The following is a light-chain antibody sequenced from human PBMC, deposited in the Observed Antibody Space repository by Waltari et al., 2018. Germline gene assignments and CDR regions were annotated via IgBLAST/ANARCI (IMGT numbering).Light chain of an antibody. CDR1: QSLVHSDGNTH. V-gene: IGKV2-30*02. Sequence: DVVMTQSPLSLPVTPGQAASISCKSSQSLVHSDGNTHLNWFQQRPGQSPRRLIYRVSNRDSWVPDRFSGSGSGTDFTLKISRVEAEDVGVYYCMQGTHWPYTFGQGTKLDIK. J-gene: IGKJ2*01. CDR3: MQGTHWPYT. CDR2: RVS.